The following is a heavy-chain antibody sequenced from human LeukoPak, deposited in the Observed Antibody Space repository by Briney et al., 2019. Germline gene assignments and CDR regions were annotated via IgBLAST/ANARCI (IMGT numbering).Heavy chain of an antibody. Sequence: PGGSLRLSCAASGFTVSNNRLSWVRQAPGMGLEWVSTIYSDGNTYYPDSVKGRFTISRDNSKNTLYLQMNSLRAEDTAVYYCATDQAPRIAAAGTFDPWGQGTLVTVSS. CDR2: IYSDGNT. J-gene: IGHJ5*02. CDR3: ATDQAPRIAAAGTFDP. D-gene: IGHD6-13*01. CDR1: GFTVSNNR. V-gene: IGHV3-53*05.